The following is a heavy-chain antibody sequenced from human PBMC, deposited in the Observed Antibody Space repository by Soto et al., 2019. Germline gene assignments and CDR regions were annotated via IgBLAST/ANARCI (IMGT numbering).Heavy chain of an antibody. CDR2: IYYSGST. V-gene: IGHV4-59*01. CDR1: CGSISSYY. Sequence: PSETLSLTCTVSCGSISSYYWSWIRQPPGKGLEWIGYIYYSGSTNYNPSLKSRVTISVDTSKNQFSLKLSSVTAADTAVYYCARDPGNYFDYWGQGTLVTVSS. J-gene: IGHJ4*02. CDR3: ARDPGNYFDY.